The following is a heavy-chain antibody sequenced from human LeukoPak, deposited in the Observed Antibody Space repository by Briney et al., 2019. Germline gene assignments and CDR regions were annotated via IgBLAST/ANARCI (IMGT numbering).Heavy chain of an antibody. J-gene: IGHJ6*03. Sequence: GGSLRLSCAASGFTFSSYSMNWVRQAPGKGLEWVSYISSSSSTIYYADSVKGRFTISRDNAKNSLYLQMNSLRAEDTAVYYCARDRSGSYFHYYYYMDVWGKGTTVTVSS. CDR2: ISSSSSTI. CDR3: ARDRSGSYFHYYYYMDV. CDR1: GFTFSSYS. V-gene: IGHV3-48*01. D-gene: IGHD1-26*01.